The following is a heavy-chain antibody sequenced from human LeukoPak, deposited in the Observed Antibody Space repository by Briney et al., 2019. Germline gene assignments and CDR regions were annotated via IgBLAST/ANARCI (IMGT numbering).Heavy chain of an antibody. D-gene: IGHD3-9*01. CDR3: ARDATYYDILTGYYNPAFDY. Sequence: GGSLRLSCAASGFTFSNSAMNWVRQAPGKGLEWVSSISSSSSYIYYADSVKGRFTISRENAKNSLYLQMNSLRAEDTAVYYCARDATYYDILTGYYNPAFDYWGQGTLVTVSS. CDR2: ISSSSSYI. J-gene: IGHJ4*02. V-gene: IGHV3-21*01. CDR1: GFTFSNSA.